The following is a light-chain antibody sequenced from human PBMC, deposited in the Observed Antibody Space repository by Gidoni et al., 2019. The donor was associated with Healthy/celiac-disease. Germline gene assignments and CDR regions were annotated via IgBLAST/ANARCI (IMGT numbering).Light chain of an antibody. J-gene: IGLJ2*01. CDR2: QDS. Sequence: SYELTQPPSVSVSPGQTASITCSGDKLGDKYACWYQQKPGQAPVLVIYQDSKRPSGIPERVSGSNSGNTATLTISGTQAMDEADYYCQAWVSSTAVFGGGTKLTVL. V-gene: IGLV3-1*01. CDR3: QAWVSSTAV. CDR1: KLGDKY.